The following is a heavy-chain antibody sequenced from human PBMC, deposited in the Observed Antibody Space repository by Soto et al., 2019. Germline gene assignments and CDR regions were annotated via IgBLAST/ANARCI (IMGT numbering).Heavy chain of an antibody. CDR3: ARAPGRDGYNFFSRAAYYYYGLSV. CDR2: IIPILGIA. CDR1: GGTFSSYT. Sequence: ASVKVSCKASGGTFSSYTISWVRQAPGQGLEWMGRIIPILGIANYAQRFQGRVTITADKSTSTAYMELSSLRSEDTAVYYCARAPGRDGYNFFSRAAYYYYGLSVWGRGT. D-gene: IGHD2-21*01. J-gene: IGHJ6*02. V-gene: IGHV1-69*02.